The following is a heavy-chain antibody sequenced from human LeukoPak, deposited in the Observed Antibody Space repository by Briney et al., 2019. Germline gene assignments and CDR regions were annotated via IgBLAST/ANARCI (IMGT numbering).Heavy chain of an antibody. Sequence: GGSLRLSCAASGFTFSSYSMNWVRQAPGKGLEWVSYISSSSSTIYYADAVKGRFTISRDNSKNTLYLQMNSLRAEDTAVYYCATDMHYYDKSGYYTFDYWGQGTLVTVSS. J-gene: IGHJ4*02. D-gene: IGHD3-22*01. CDR2: ISSSSSTI. CDR3: ATDMHYYDKSGYYTFDY. V-gene: IGHV3-48*01. CDR1: GFTFSSYS.